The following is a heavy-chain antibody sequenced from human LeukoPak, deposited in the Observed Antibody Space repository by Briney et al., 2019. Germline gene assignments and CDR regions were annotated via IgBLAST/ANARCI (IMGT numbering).Heavy chain of an antibody. CDR1: GFTFSNFA. J-gene: IGHJ4*02. CDR2: ISGRGRGGST. V-gene: IGHV3-23*01. CDR3: AKDIVYGSAEIDY. D-gene: IGHD3-10*01. Sequence: GGSLRLSCAASGFTFSNFALSWVRQAPGKGLEWVSAISGRGRGGSTNYADSVKGRFTISRDNSKNTLYLQMNSLRAEDTAVYYCAKDIVYGSAEIDYWGQGTLVTVSS.